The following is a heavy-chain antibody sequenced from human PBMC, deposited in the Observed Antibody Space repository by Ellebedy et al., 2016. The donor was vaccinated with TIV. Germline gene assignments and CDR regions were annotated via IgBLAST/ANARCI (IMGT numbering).Heavy chain of an antibody. D-gene: IGHD3-10*01. V-gene: IGHV3-69-1*01. J-gene: IGHJ5*02. CDR3: ARDIWSGNLRYWFDP. CDR2: INPEGPI. CDR1: GFRISDYS. Sequence: GGSLRLXXAAYGFRISDYSMNWVRQAPGKGPEWIAHINPEGPIAYADSVRGRFTIPGDNGRNLVFLQMNSLRHEDTAIYYCARDIWSGNLRYWFDPWGQGTLVSVSS.